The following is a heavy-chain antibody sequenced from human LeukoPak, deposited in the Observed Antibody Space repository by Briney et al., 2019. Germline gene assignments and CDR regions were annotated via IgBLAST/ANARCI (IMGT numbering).Heavy chain of an antibody. CDR2: INTYNGNT. V-gene: IGHV1-18*01. CDR3: ARERGGYSYGDY. CDR1: GYTFSSYG. J-gene: IGHJ4*02. D-gene: IGHD5-18*01. Sequence: GASVKVSCKASGYTFSSYGISWVRQAPGQGLEWMGWINTYNGNTNYAQKLQGRVTMTTDTSTSTAYMELRSLRSDDTAVYYCARERGGYSYGDYWGQRTLVTVSS.